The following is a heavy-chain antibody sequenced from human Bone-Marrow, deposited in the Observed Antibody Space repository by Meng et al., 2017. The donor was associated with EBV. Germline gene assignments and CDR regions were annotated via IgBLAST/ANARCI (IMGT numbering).Heavy chain of an antibody. V-gene: IGHV1-69*01. CDR1: GGTFRSDA. D-gene: IGHD5-12*01. J-gene: IGHJ4*02. CDR3: ASESGRGYTPDY. Sequence: QVQLVQSGAELKKPGSPVMVSCKTSGGTFRSDAISWGRQAPGQGLVWMGGLIPMTGVAHYAQKFQDRVSIIADESTSTHYLELSSLRSEDTAVYYCASESGRGYTPDYWGQGTLVTVSS. CDR2: LIPMTGVA.